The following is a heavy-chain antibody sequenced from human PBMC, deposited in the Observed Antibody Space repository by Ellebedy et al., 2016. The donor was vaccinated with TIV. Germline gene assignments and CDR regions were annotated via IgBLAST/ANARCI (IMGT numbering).Heavy chain of an antibody. CDR2: IKEDGSDK. V-gene: IGHV3-7*01. D-gene: IGHD3-10*01. CDR1: GFTFSSFW. J-gene: IGHJ4*02. Sequence: GESLKISCAASGFTFSSFWISWVRQAPGKGLEWVATIKEDGSDKYYLDSVKGRFTISRDNTKNSLYLQMNSLRVEDTAVYSCARGYSSGSYFAWGQGTLVTVS. CDR3: ARGYSSGSYFA.